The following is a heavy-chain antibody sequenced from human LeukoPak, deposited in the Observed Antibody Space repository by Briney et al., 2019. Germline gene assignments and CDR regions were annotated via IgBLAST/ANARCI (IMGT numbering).Heavy chain of an antibody. V-gene: IGHV4-59*01. CDR1: DGFINKYY. CDR3: ARGGSGDAFDY. CDR2: VYYTGNT. J-gene: IGHJ4*02. D-gene: IGHD2-21*02. Sequence: SETLSLTCTVSDGFINKYYWSWIRQPPGKGLEWIWYVYYTGNTNYSPSLKSRGTISVDTSKNQFSLKLRSVTAADTAVYYCARGGSGDAFDYWGQGTLVIVSS.